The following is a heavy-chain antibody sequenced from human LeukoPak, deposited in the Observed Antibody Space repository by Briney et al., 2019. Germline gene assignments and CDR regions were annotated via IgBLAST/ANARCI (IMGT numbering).Heavy chain of an antibody. CDR1: GFTFSSYN. CDR2: ISSSSDYI. D-gene: IGHD4-23*01. CDR3: AKDIRHGGNSGFDY. Sequence: GGSLRLSCAASGFTFSSYNMNWVRQAPGKGLEWVSSISSSSDYIYYADSVKGRFTISRDNSKNTLYLQMNSLRAEDTAVYYCAKDIRHGGNSGFDYWGQGTLVTVSS. J-gene: IGHJ4*02. V-gene: IGHV3-21*04.